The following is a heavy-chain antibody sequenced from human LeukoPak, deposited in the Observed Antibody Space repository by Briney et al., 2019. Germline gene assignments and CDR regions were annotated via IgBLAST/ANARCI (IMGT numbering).Heavy chain of an antibody. J-gene: IGHJ4*02. CDR1: GFTFSSYA. V-gene: IGHV3-30-3*01. CDR2: ISYDGSNK. D-gene: IGHD3-3*01. CDR3: ARGDTIFRVVICFDY. Sequence: GRSLRLSCAASGFTFSSYAMHWVRQAPGKGLEWVAVISYDGSNKYYADSVKGRFTISRDNSKNTLYLQMNSLRAEDTAVHYCARGDTIFRVVICFDYWGQGTLVTVSS.